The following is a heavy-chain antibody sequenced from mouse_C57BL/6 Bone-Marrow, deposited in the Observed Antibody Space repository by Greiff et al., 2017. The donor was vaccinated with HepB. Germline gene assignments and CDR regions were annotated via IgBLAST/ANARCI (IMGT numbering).Heavy chain of an antibody. D-gene: IGHD2-3*01. CDR1: GYSITSDY. J-gene: IGHJ2*01. CDR2: ISYSGST. CDR3: ARGDGFDY. V-gene: IGHV3-8*01. Sequence: DVKLVESGPGLAKPSQTLSLTCSVTGYSITSDYWNWIRKFPGNKLEYMGYISYSGSTYYNPSIKSRISITRDTSKTQYYLQLISVPTEDTSTYYCARGDGFDYWGQGTTLTVSA.